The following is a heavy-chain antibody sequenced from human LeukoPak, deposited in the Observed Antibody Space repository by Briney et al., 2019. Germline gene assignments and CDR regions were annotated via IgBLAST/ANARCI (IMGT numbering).Heavy chain of an antibody. Sequence: GGSLRLSCAASGFTFSSYSMNWVRQAPGKGLEWVSSISSSSSYIYYADSMKGRFTISRDNAKNSLYLQMNSLRAEDTAVYYCARDSIVVVTALGWFDPWGQGTLVTVSS. D-gene: IGHD2-21*02. CDR3: ARDSIVVVTALGWFDP. CDR1: GFTFSSYS. CDR2: ISSSSSYI. V-gene: IGHV3-21*01. J-gene: IGHJ5*02.